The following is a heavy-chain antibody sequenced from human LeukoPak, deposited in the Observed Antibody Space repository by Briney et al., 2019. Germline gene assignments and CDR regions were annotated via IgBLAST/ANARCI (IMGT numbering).Heavy chain of an antibody. V-gene: IGHV3-15*01. CDR2: IKSKTDGGTT. CDR1: GFTFSNAW. CDR3: THSGYSYGGDYYYGMDV. J-gene: IGHJ6*02. Sequence: GGSLRLSCASSGFTFSNAWMSWVRQAPGKGLEWVGRIKSKTDGGTTDYAAPVKGRFTISRDDSRNTLYLQMNSLKTEDTAVYYCTHSGYSYGGDYYYGMDVWGQGTTVTVSS. D-gene: IGHD5-18*01.